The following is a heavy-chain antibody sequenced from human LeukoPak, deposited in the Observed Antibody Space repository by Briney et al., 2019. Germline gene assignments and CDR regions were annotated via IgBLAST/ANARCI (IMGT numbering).Heavy chain of an antibody. CDR1: GGSISSGSYY. Sequence: SETLSLTCTVSGGSISSGSYYWSWIRQPAGKGLEWIGRIYTSGSTNYNPSLKSRVIISIDKSTNQFSLYLTSVTAADTAVYYCARGNGGGSSSDWFDPXXXXXLVTVSS. CDR2: IYTSGST. D-gene: IGHD3-10*01. J-gene: IGHJ5*02. CDR3: ARGNGGGSSSDWFDP. V-gene: IGHV4-61*02.